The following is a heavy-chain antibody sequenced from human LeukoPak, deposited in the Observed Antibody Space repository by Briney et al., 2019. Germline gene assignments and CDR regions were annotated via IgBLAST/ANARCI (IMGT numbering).Heavy chain of an antibody. CDR1: GFTFSSYW. CDR2: IKQDGGEK. J-gene: IGHJ4*02. CDR3: ASLGRYCSGGRCQYYFDY. V-gene: IGHV3-7*01. D-gene: IGHD2-15*01. Sequence: PGGSLRLSCAASGFTFSSYWMSWVRQAPGKGLEWLANIKQDGGEKYYVDSVKGRFTISRDNSKNSLYLQMNSLRAEDTAVYYCASLGRYCSGGRCQYYFDYWGQGTLVTVSS.